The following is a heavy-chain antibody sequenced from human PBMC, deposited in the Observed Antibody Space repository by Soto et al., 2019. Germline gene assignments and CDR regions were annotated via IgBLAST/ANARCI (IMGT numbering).Heavy chain of an antibody. J-gene: IGHJ3*02. D-gene: IGHD1-26*01. CDR1: GFTFSSYD. V-gene: IGHV3-13*01. CDR3: ARTGRYTDDFDI. Sequence: PGGSLRLSCAASGFTFSSYDMHWVRQATGKGLEWVSAIGTAGDTYYPGSVKGRFTISRENAKNSLYLQMNSLRAGDTAVYYCARTGRYTDDFDIWGQGTMVTVS. CDR2: IGTAGDT.